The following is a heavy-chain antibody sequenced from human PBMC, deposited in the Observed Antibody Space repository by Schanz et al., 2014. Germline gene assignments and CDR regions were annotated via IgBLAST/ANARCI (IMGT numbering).Heavy chain of an antibody. CDR1: GFSFSSYA. CDR2: MNESHSTI. Sequence: EVQLLESGGGLVEPGGSLRLSCAASGFSFSSYAMGWVRQARGKGLEWVSAMNESHSTIYYADSVRGRFTISRDNAKNTLYLQMNSLRAEDTAVYYCARPALWFGDNCIDPWGQGTRVTGSS. V-gene: IGHV3-23*01. D-gene: IGHD3-10*01. J-gene: IGHJ5*02. CDR3: ARPALWFGDNCIDP.